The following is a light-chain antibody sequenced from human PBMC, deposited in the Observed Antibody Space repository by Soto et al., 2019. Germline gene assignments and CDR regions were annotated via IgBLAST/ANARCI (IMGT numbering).Light chain of an antibody. CDR3: QQYDTYWT. Sequence: DIHMTQSPSSLSASIGDRFTITCLASQSISSYLNWYQQKQGKAPNLLIYKASSLKSGVPSRFSGSGSGTEFALTISSLQPDDFATYYCQQYDTYWTFGQGTKVDIK. J-gene: IGKJ1*01. CDR1: QSISSY. V-gene: IGKV1-5*03. CDR2: KAS.